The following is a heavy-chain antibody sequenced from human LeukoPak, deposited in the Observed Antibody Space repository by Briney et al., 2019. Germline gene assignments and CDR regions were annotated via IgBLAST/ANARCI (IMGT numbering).Heavy chain of an antibody. CDR2: ISPGGGTT. V-gene: IGHV3-23*01. CDR1: GFSFGSEA. CDR3: AKDKGSGWSGIDY. Sequence: GGSLRLSCVVSGFSFGSEAMSWVRQAPGRGLEWVSSISPGGGTTYYADSVKGRFTISRDNAKNSLYLQMNSLRPEDTAFYYCAKDKGSGWSGIDYWGQGTLVTVSS. D-gene: IGHD6-19*01. J-gene: IGHJ4*02.